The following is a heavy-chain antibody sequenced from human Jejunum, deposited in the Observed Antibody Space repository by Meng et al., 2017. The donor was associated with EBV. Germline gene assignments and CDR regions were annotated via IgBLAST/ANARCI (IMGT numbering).Heavy chain of an antibody. CDR1: RGSFSGYY. V-gene: IGHV4-34*02. J-gene: IGHJ4*02. D-gene: IGHD3-16*02. CDR3: ARVAFSYTTRSLDS. Sequence: VQLQQWGAGRLKPSEPLSLTCAVYRGSFSGYYWSWIRQHPGKGLEWIGEINHSGSTNYNPSLRSRVTISVETSKNQFSLRLNSVTAADTAVYYCARVAFSYTTRSLDSWGQGTLVTVSS. CDR2: INHSGST.